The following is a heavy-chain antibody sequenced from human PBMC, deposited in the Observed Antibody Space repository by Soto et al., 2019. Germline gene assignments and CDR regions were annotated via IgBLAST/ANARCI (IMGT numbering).Heavy chain of an antibody. Sequence: SETLSLTCTVSGDSITHYYWSWIRRPPGKELEWIGFVYSNGTTSYNRSLKSRVTMSVDTSKNQFSLKLRSVTAADTAVYYCARTPHIWRQGTLVPVSS. CDR3: ARTPHI. CDR2: VYSNGTT. V-gene: IGHV4-59*01. CDR1: GDSITHYY. J-gene: IGHJ4*02.